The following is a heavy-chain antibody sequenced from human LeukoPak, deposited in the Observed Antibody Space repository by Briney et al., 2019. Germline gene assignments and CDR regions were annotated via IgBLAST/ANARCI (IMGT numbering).Heavy chain of an antibody. CDR3: ARGSTIAVAGIDY. D-gene: IGHD6-19*01. CDR2: INHSGST. CDR1: GGSFSGYY. J-gene: IGHJ4*02. V-gene: IGHV4-34*01. Sequence: SETLSLTCAVYGGSFSGYYWSWIRQAPGKGLEWIGEINHSGSTNYNPSLKSRVTISVDTSKNQFSLKLSSVTAADTAVYYCARGSTIAVAGIDYWGQGTLVTVSS.